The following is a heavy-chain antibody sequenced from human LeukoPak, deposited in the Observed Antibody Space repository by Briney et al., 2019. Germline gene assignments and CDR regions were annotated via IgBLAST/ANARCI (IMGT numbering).Heavy chain of an antibody. CDR2: INTNTGNP. CDR3: AREGGLYSSSSSWGLFDY. Sequence: ASVKVSCKASGYTFTSYAMNWVRQAPGQGLEWTGWINTNTGNPTYAQGFTGRFVFSLGTSVSTAYLQISSLKAEDTAVYYCAREGGLYSSSSSWGLFDYWGQGTLVTVSS. V-gene: IGHV7-4-1*02. CDR1: GYTFTSYA. J-gene: IGHJ4*02. D-gene: IGHD6-6*01.